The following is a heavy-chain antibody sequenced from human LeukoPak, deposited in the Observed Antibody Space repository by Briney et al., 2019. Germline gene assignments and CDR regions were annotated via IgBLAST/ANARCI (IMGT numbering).Heavy chain of an antibody. J-gene: IGHJ4*02. CDR2: ISYSGST. CDR1: GGSISSYY. Sequence: SETLSLTCTVSGGSISSYYWSWIRQPPWKGLEWIGYISYSGSTNYNPSLKSRVTISVDTSKKQFSLKLSSVTAADTAVYYCARASGLLRFLEWLPAYFDYWGQGTLVTVSS. CDR3: ARASGLLRFLEWLPAYFDY. V-gene: IGHV4-59*01. D-gene: IGHD3-3*01.